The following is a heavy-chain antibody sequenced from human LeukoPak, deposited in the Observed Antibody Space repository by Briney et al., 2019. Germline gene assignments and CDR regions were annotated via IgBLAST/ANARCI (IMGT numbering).Heavy chain of an antibody. CDR3: AREGGLGNWFDP. CDR1: GGSISSYY. J-gene: IGHJ5*02. D-gene: IGHD3-10*01. V-gene: IGHV4-59*01. Sequence: SETLSLTCTVSGGSISSYYWSWIRQPPGKGLEWIGYIYYGGSTNYNPSLKSRVTISVDTSKNQFSLKLSSVTAADTAVYYCAREGGLGNWFDPWGQGTLVTVSS. CDR2: IYYGGST.